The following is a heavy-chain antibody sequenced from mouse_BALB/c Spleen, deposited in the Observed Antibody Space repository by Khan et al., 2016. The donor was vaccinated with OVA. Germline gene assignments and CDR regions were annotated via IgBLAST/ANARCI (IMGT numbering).Heavy chain of an antibody. CDR2: ISYSGST. J-gene: IGHJ4*01. D-gene: IGHD1-1*01. CDR3: ARKNYYGYAMDY. Sequence: VQLKESGPGLVKPSQSLSLTYTVTGYSITSVYAWNWIRQFPGNKLEWMGYISYSGSTSYNPSLRSRISITRDTSKNQFFLQLNSVTTEDTATYYCARKNYYGYAMDYWGQGTSVTVSS. CDR1: GYSITSVYA. V-gene: IGHV3-2*02.